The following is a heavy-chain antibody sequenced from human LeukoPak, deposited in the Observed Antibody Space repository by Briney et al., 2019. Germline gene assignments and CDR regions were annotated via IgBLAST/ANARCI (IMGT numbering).Heavy chain of an antibody. CDR1: GGSFSGYY. CDR2: INHSGST. J-gene: IGHJ4*02. V-gene: IGHV4-34*01. Sequence: SETLSLTCAVYGGSFSGYYWSWIRQPPGKGLEWIGEINHSGSTNYNPSLKSRVTISVDTSKNQFSLKLSSVTAADTAVYYCARTLGYCSGGSCPFDYWGQGTLVTVSS. D-gene: IGHD2-15*01. CDR3: ARTLGYCSGGSCPFDY.